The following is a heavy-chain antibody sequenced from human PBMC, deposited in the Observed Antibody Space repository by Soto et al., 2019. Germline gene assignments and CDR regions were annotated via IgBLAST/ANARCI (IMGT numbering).Heavy chain of an antibody. CDR1: GVSFSSYY. V-gene: IGHV4-34*01. D-gene: IGHD6-13*01. Sequence: AESLSLTCAVYGVSFSSYYWSWIRQPPGKGLEWVGEINHSGSTNYNPSLKSRVTISVDTSKNQLSLKLSSVTAADTAVYYCASGAIEAAGSSRDFNIGGKGTMVT. CDR2: INHSGST. J-gene: IGHJ3*02. CDR3: ASGAIEAAGSSRDFNI.